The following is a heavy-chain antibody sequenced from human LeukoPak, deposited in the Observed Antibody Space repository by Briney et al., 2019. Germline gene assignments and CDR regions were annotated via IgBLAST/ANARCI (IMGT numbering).Heavy chain of an antibody. Sequence: PGGSLRLSCAASRFTFSNSITNWVRQAPGKGLEWVSYISSSSSTISYADSVKGRFTISRDNGKNSLYLQMNSLRAEDTAVYYCARGLASLYNWNFACMDVWGKGTTVTVSS. J-gene: IGHJ6*03. CDR3: ARGLASLYNWNFACMDV. D-gene: IGHD1-7*01. CDR1: RFTFSNSI. V-gene: IGHV3-48*01. CDR2: ISSSSSTI.